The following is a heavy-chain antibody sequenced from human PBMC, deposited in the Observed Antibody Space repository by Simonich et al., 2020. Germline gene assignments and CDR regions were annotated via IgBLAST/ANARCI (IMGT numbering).Heavy chain of an antibody. Sequence: QVQLVQSGAEVKKPGASVKVSCKASGYTFTGYYMHWVRQAPGQGLEGQRWTKPKRWSTNHAQELQGRGTMTRDTSNSTAYMGLSRLRADDTAVYYCARGGVRSSSWYWYFDLWGRGTLVTVSS. D-gene: IGHD6-13*01. CDR2: TKPKRWST. CDR3: ARGGVRSSSWYWYFDL. J-gene: IGHJ2*01. CDR1: GYTFTGYY. V-gene: IGHV1-2*02.